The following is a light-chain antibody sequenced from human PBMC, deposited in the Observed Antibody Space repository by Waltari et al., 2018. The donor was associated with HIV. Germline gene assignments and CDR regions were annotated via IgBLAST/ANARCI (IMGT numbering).Light chain of an antibody. CDR1: SNDVGGYNY. J-gene: IGLJ3*02. V-gene: IGLV2-8*01. CDR2: EVS. CDR3: SSYAGSNNLV. Sequence: QSSLTQPPPTSGSPGQSVTISCTGTSNDVGGYNYISWYEQHPGKAPKLMIYEVSKRPSGVTDRFSGSKSGNTASMTVSGLQAEDEADYYCSSYAGSNNLVFGGGTKLTVL.